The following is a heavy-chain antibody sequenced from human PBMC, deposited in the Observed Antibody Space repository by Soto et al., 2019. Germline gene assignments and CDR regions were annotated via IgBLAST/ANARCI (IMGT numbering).Heavy chain of an antibody. Sequence: SVKVSCKASGYTFISYGISWVRQAPGQGLEWMGWISVYNGNTNYAQKLQGRVTMTTDTSTSTAYMELRSLRSDDTAVYYCARAVHYYGSGSYFWFDPWGQGTLVTVSS. J-gene: IGHJ5*02. CDR1: GYTFISYG. CDR3: ARAVHYYGSGSYFWFDP. D-gene: IGHD3-10*01. CDR2: ISVYNGNT. V-gene: IGHV1-18*01.